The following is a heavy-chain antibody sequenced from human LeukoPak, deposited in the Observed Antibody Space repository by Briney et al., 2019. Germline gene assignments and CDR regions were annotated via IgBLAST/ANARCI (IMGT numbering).Heavy chain of an antibody. D-gene: IGHD6-13*01. CDR3: ARAPGGSSWPFDY. Sequence: GGSLRLSCAASGFTFSSYSMNWVRQAPGKGLEWVSSISSSSSYIYYADSVKGRFTISRDNAKNSLYLQMNSLRAEDTAVYYCARAPGGSSWPFDYWGQGTLVTVSS. J-gene: IGHJ4*02. CDR2: ISSSSSYI. CDR1: GFTFSSYS. V-gene: IGHV3-21*01.